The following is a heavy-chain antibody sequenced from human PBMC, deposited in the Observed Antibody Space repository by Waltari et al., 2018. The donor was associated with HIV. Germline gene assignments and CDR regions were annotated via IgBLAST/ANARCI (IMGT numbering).Heavy chain of an antibody. Sequence: QVQLVESGGGVVQPGTSLSLSCAASGFTFSDYGIHWVRQAPGKGLAWVAVISYDGNNRNHADSVKGRFSISRDNSKNTLYLQMNSLRVEDTAVYYCARGMGYGGSAEGFDYWGQGTLVTVSS. D-gene: IGHD5-18*01. CDR2: ISYDGNNR. J-gene: IGHJ4*02. CDR1: GFTFSDYG. V-gene: IGHV3-30*03. CDR3: ARGMGYGGSAEGFDY.